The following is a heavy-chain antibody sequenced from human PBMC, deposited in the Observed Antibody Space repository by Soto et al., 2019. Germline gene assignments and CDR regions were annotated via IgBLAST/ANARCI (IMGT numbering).Heavy chain of an antibody. D-gene: IGHD2-15*01. J-gene: IGHJ5*02. CDR2: VTPRNGDT. V-gene: IGHV1-8*02. Sequence: ASVKVSCKASGYTFTSYDINWVRQAAGQGPEWMGSVTPRNGDTAFAQKYQGRVTVTSNTSMSTVYMELSNLRSDDTAVYYCARDLVVYCSGGSCPGDWFDPWGQGTLVTVSS. CDR1: GYTFTSYD. CDR3: ARDLVVYCSGGSCPGDWFDP.